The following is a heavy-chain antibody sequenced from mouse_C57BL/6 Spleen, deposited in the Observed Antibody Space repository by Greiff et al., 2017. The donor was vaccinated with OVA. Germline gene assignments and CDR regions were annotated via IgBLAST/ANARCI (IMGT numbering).Heavy chain of an antibody. V-gene: IGHV2-9-1*01. D-gene: IGHD1-1*01. CDR2: IWTGGGT. CDR1: GFSLTSYA. J-gene: IGHJ1*03. CDR3: ALLYGSSSHWYFDV. Sequence: QVQLKQSGPGLVAPSQSLSITCTVSGFSLTSYAISWVRQPPGKGLEWLGVIWTGGGTNYNSALKSRLSISKDNYKSQVFLKMNSLQTDDTARYYGALLYGSSSHWYFDVWGTGTTVTVSS.